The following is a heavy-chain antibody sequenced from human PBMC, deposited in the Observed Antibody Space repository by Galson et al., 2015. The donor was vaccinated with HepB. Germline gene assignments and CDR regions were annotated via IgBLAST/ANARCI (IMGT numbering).Heavy chain of an antibody. D-gene: IGHD6-13*01. CDR2: ISSSSSTI. Sequence: SLRLSCAASGFTFSSYSMNWVRQAPGKGLEWVSYISSSSSTIYYADSVKGRFTISRDNAKNSLYLQMNSLRDEDTAVYYCAREQQLVLLKWFAFDIWGQGTMVTVSS. J-gene: IGHJ3*02. CDR1: GFTFSSYS. CDR3: AREQQLVLLKWFAFDI. V-gene: IGHV3-48*02.